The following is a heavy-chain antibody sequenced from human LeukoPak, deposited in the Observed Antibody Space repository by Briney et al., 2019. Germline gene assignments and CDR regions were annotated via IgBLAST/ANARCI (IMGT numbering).Heavy chain of an antibody. CDR2: IIPIFGTA. V-gene: IGHV1-69*06. CDR1: GGTFSSYA. D-gene: IGHD6-6*01. Sequence: ASVKVSCKASGGTFSSYAISWVRQAPGQGLEWRGGIIPIFGTANYAQKFQGRVTITADKSTSTAYMELSSLRSEDTAVYYCASSCRSGYYYYGMDVWGKGTTVTVSS. CDR3: ASSCRSGYYYYGMDV. J-gene: IGHJ6*04.